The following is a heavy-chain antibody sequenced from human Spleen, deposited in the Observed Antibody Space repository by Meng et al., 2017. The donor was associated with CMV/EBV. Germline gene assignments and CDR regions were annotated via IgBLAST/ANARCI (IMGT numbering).Heavy chain of an antibody. V-gene: IGHV3-33*08. CDR3: AKDSGFGGSGSFPN. CDR1: GFPFSPHG. J-gene: IGHJ4*02. D-gene: IGHD3-10*01. CDR2: IWYDGRNK. Sequence: SGFPFSPHGLPWVRQAPGKGLEWVAVIWYDGRNKYYAASVKGRFTISRDNSNHTLYLQMNSLRADDTAVYYCAKDSGFGGSGSFPNWGQGTLVTVSS.